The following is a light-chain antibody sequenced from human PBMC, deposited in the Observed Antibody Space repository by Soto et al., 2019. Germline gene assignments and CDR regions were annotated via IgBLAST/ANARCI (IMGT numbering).Light chain of an antibody. V-gene: IGLV1-51*01. Sequence: QSALTQSPSVSAAPGQKVTISCSGSSSNIGNNYVSWYQQLPGTAPKLLIYDNNKRPSGSPDRFSGSKSGTSGTLDITGLQTGDEADYYCATWDGSLPGEVFGGGTKLTVL. CDR1: SSNIGNNY. CDR2: DNN. J-gene: IGLJ2*01. CDR3: ATWDGSLPGEV.